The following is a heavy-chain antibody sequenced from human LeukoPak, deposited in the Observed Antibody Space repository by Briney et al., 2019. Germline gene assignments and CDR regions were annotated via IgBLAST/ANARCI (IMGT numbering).Heavy chain of an antibody. CDR2: IKQDETEK. V-gene: IGHV3-7*01. CDR3: ARDWSDAYQVSIDF. CDR1: GFTFSNFW. J-gene: IGHJ4*02. D-gene: IGHD2-2*01. Sequence: GGSLRLSCTASGFTFSNFWMGWVRQAPGKGLEWVANIKQDETEKFYLGSVKGRFTISRDNAKNSLYLQMNSLRAEDTAVYYCARDWSDAYQVSIDFWGQGTLVTVSS.